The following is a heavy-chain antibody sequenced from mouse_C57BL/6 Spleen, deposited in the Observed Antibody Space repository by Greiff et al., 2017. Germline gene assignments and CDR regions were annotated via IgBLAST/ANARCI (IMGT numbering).Heavy chain of an antibody. J-gene: IGHJ2*01. D-gene: IGHD4-1*01. CDR1: GYTFTSYW. CDR3: ARAGELGRDY. CDR2: IDPSDSYT. V-gene: IGHV1-50*01. Sequence: VKLQQPGAELVKPGASVKLSCKASGYTFTSYWMQWVKQRPGQGLEWIGEIDPSDSYTNYNQKFKGKATLTVDTSSSTAYMQLSSLTSEDSAVYYCARAGELGRDYWGQGTTLTVSS.